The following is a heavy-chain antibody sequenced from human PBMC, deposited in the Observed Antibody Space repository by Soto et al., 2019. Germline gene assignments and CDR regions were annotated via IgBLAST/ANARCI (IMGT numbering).Heavy chain of an antibody. D-gene: IGHD6-6*01. V-gene: IGHV1-3*01. Sequence: QVQLVQSGAEVKKPGASVKVSCKASGYTFTSYALHWVRQAPGQGLEWMAWINPATGYTKYSQTSQDRVTVTRDTSASTAYMELTSLRSEDTAVYYCAREPLGARIDSWGQGTLVTVSS. CDR2: INPATGYT. CDR1: GYTFTSYA. J-gene: IGHJ4*02. CDR3: AREPLGARIDS.